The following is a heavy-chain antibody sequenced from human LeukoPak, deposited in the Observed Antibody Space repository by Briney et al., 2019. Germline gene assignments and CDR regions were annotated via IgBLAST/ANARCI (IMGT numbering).Heavy chain of an antibody. J-gene: IGHJ5*02. CDR3: ARDPTIFGVVIKSWFDP. V-gene: IGHV3-33*01. Sequence: GGSLRLSCAASEFTFSSYGMHWVRQAPGKGLEWVAVIWYDGSNKYYADSVKGRFTISRDNSKNTLYLQMNSLRAEDTAVYYCARDPTIFGVVIKSWFDPWGQGTLVTVSS. CDR2: IWYDGSNK. D-gene: IGHD3-3*01. CDR1: EFTFSSYG.